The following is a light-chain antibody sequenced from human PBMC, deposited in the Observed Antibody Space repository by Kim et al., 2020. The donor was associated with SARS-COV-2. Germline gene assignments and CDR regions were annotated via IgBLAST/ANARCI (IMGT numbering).Light chain of an antibody. CDR2: AVS. CDR3: QQYGSSPPYT. Sequence: PRERAPLSCSASQSVSNSYFAWYQQKPGQAPRLLIYAVSRRATGIPDRFSGSGSGTDFTLTISRLEPEDFAVYYCQQYGSSPPYTFGQGTKLEI. J-gene: IGKJ2*01. V-gene: IGKV3-20*01. CDR1: QSVSNSY.